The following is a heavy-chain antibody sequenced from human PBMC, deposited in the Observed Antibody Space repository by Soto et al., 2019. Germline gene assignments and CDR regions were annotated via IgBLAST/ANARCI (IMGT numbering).Heavy chain of an antibody. CDR1: GVAVSSKY. D-gene: IGHD6-19*01. CDR2: IYGGGTT. CDR3: VQTTGWPGFDF. V-gene: IGHV3-53*01. J-gene: IGHJ4*02. Sequence: EVQLVESGGGLIQPGGSLRLSCAASGVAVSSKYMTWFRQAPGKGLEWVSVIYGGGTTYYADSVKGRFTISRDTSKNTLYLQMNSLRAEDTAVYYCVQTTGWPGFDFWGQGPLVTVSA.